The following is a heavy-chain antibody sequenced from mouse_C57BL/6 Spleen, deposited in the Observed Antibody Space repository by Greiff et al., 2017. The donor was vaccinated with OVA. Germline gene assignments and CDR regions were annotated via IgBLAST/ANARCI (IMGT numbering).Heavy chain of an antibody. V-gene: IGHV2-2*01. J-gene: IGHJ1*03. CDR1: GFSLTSYG. CDR3: ARKRDSNYGERYFDV. CDR2: IWSGGST. D-gene: IGHD2-5*01. Sequence: VQLQESGPGLVQPSQSLSITCTVSGFSLTSYGVHWVRQSPGKGLEWLGVIWSGGSTDYNAAFISRLSISKDNSKSQVFFKMNSLQADDTAIHYCARKRDSNYGERYFDVWGTGTTVTVSS.